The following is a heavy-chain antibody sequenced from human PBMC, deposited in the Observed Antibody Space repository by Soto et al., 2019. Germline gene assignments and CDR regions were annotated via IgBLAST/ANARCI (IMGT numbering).Heavy chain of an antibody. CDR1: GFTFSDYY. CDR3: ARVRDYGDYARLPDAFDI. J-gene: IGHJ3*02. Sequence: QVQLVESGGGLVKPGGSLRLSCAASGFTFSDYYMSWIRQAPGKGLEWVSYISSSGSTIYYADSVKGRFTISRDNAKNSLYLQMNSLRAEDTAVYYCARVRDYGDYARLPDAFDIWGQGTMVTVSS. V-gene: IGHV3-11*01. CDR2: ISSSGSTI. D-gene: IGHD4-17*01.